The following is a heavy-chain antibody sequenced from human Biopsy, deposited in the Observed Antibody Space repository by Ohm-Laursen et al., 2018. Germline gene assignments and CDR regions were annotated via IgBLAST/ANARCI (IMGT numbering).Heavy chain of an antibody. CDR2: IYSGGDT. V-gene: IGHV3-66*01. D-gene: IGHD4-17*01. J-gene: IGHJ4*02. CDR1: GFTVYNNY. CDR3: ALAAAQTVTHFDY. Sequence: SLRLSCTASGFTVYNNYMTWVRQAPGKGLEWVSLIYSGGDTRYADSVKGRLTISRDNSKNTLYLQMNSLRADDTAVYYCALAAAQTVTHFDYWGQGTLVTVSS.